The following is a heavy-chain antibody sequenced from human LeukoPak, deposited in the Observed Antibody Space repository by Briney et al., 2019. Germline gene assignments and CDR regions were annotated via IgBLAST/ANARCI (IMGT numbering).Heavy chain of an antibody. CDR3: ARSVGDGRIAAAGFFDY. CDR1: GFTFSNAW. Sequence: GGSLRLSCAASGFTFSNAWMNWVRQAPGKGLEWVGRIKSKTDGGTTDYAAPVKGRFTISRDDSKNTLYLQMNSLKTEDTAVYYCARSVGDGRIAAAGFFDYWGQGTLVTVSS. D-gene: IGHD6-13*01. CDR2: IKSKTDGGTT. V-gene: IGHV3-15*07. J-gene: IGHJ4*02.